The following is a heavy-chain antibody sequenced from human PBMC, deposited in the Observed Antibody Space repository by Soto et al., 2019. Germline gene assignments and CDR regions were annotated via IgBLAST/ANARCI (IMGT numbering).Heavy chain of an antibody. V-gene: IGHV4-34*01. CDR3: ARGPRAVAATPLYNWFDP. Sequence: PSETLSLTCAVYGGSFSGYYWSWIRQPPGKGLEWIGEINHSGSTNYNPSLKSRVTISVDTSKNQFSLKLSSVTAADTAVYYCARGPRAVAATPLYNWFDPWGQGTLVTAPQ. CDR1: GGSFSGYY. D-gene: IGHD6-19*01. J-gene: IGHJ5*02. CDR2: INHSGST.